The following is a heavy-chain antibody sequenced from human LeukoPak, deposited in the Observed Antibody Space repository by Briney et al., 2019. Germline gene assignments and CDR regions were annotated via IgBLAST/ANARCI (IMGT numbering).Heavy chain of an antibody. CDR2: IDPSSYYI. CDR3: ARVSGRLERQSDLDF. J-gene: IGHJ4*02. D-gene: IGHD1-1*01. Sequence: GGSLRLSCAASGFTFSSYSMNWVRQAPGKGLEWVSSIDPSSYYIYYGDSVKGRSAISRDNAKNSLYLQINSLRAENTAVYYCARVSGRLERQSDLDFWGQGTLVTVSS. V-gene: IGHV3-21*01. CDR1: GFTFSSYS.